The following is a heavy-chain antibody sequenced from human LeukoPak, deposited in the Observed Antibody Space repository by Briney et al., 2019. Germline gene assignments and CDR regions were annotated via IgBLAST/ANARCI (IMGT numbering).Heavy chain of an antibody. CDR2: INPSGGST. J-gene: IGHJ4*02. CDR1: GYTFTSYY. Sequence: ASVKVSCKASGYTFTSYYMHWVRQAPGQGLEWMGIINPSGGSTSYAQKFQGRVTMTRDMSTSTVYMELSSLRSEDTAVYYCARDFMVYATHQHSSPHYYFDYWGQGTLVTVSS. V-gene: IGHV1-46*01. CDR3: ARDFMVYATHQHSSPHYYFDY. D-gene: IGHD2-8*01.